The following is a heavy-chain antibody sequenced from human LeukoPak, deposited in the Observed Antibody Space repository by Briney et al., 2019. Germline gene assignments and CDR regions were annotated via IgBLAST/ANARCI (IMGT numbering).Heavy chain of an antibody. J-gene: IGHJ5*02. D-gene: IGHD3-10*01. CDR1: GGSISSTYW. CDR2: IYHSGTT. V-gene: IGHV4-4*02. CDR3: ATDLTYYDSGSYYNWFDP. Sequence: SETLSLTCAVSGGSISSTYWWSWVRQPPGEGLEWIGEIYHSGTTNYNPSLKSRITISVDKSKNHFSLKLSSVTAADTAVYYCATDLTYYDSGSYYNWFDPWGQGTLVTVSS.